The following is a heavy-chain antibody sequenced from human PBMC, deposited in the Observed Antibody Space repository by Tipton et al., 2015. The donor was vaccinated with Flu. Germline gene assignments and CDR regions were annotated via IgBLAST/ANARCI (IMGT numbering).Heavy chain of an antibody. Sequence: TLSLTCTVSGGSISSDYWSWIRQPPGRGLEWIGYVYYSGSTNYNPSLKSRVTISLDTSKNQFSLRLSSVTAADTAVYYCATDVWGPGTMVTVSS. CDR3: ATDV. CDR2: VYYSGST. J-gene: IGHJ3*01. V-gene: IGHV4-59*12. CDR1: GGSISSDY.